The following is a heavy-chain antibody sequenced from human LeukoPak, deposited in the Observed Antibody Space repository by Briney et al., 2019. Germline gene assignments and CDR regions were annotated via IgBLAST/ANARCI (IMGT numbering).Heavy chain of an antibody. D-gene: IGHD6-19*01. CDR2: IYYSGST. J-gene: IGHJ4*02. V-gene: IGHV4-39*07. CDR3: ARVESDSSGWTAGFDY. CDR1: GGSISSSSYY. Sequence: SETLSLTCTVSGGSISSSSYYWGWIRQPPGKGLERIGSIYYSGSTYYNPSLKSRVTISVDTSKNQFSLKLSSVTAADTAVYYCARVESDSSGWTAGFDYWGQGTLVTVSS.